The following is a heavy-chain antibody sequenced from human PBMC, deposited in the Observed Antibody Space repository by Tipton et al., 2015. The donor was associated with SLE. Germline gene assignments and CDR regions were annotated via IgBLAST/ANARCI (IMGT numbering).Heavy chain of an antibody. CDR2: INHSGST. J-gene: IGHJ4*02. CDR3: ARVSSYYDSSGYPFSY. V-gene: IGHV4-34*01. Sequence: TLSLTCAVYGGSSSGYYWSWIRQPPGKGLEWIGEINHSGSTNYNPSLKSRVTISVDTSKNQFSLQLSSVTAADTAVYYCARVSSYYDSSGYPFSYWGQGTLVTVSS. D-gene: IGHD3-22*01. CDR1: GGSSSGYY.